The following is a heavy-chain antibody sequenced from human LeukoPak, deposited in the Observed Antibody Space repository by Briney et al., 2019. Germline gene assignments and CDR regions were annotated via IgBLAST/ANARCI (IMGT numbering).Heavy chain of an antibody. CDR1: GYTFTSYD. D-gene: IGHD6-13*01. J-gene: IGHJ3*02. V-gene: IGHV1-8*01. Sequence: ASVKVSCKASGYTFTSYDINWVRQATGQGLEWMGWMNPNSGNTGYAQKFQGRVTMTRNTSISTAYMELSSLRSEDTAAYYCARVGSSSWYDAFDIWGQGTMVTVSS. CDR3: ARVGSSSWYDAFDI. CDR2: MNPNSGNT.